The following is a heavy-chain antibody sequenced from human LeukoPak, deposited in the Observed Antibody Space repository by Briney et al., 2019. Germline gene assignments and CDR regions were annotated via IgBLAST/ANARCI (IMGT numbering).Heavy chain of an antibody. D-gene: IGHD1-26*01. V-gene: IGHV4-34*01. Sequence: PSETLSLTCAVYGGSFSGYYWSWIRQPPGKGLEWIGEINHSGSTNYNPSLKSRVTISVDTSKNQFSLKLSSVTAADTAVYYCARGVFKLFDCWGQGTLVTVSS. CDR3: ARGVFKLFDC. CDR2: INHSGST. J-gene: IGHJ4*02. CDR1: GGSFSGYY.